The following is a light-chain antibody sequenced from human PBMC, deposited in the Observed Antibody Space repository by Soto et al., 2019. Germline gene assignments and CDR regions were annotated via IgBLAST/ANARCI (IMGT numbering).Light chain of an antibody. CDR1: SSDVGGYNY. Sequence: SALPQPAYVSGSPGQSITISCTGTSSDVGGYNYVSWYQHHPGKAPKLMIFDVSNRPSGVSNRFSGSKSGNTASLTISGLQPEDEADYYCSSYTTSNTRQIVFGTGTKVTVL. J-gene: IGLJ1*01. CDR3: SSYTTSNTRQIV. V-gene: IGLV2-14*03. CDR2: DVS.